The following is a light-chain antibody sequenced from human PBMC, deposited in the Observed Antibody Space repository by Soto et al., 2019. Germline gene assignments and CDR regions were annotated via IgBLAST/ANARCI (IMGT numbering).Light chain of an antibody. V-gene: IGKV3-15*01. CDR2: GAS. J-gene: IGKJ1*01. Sequence: IGISQSASTLSVSPGERATLSCRASQSVSSNLAWYQQKPGQAPRLLIYGASTRATGIPDTFSGTGSATAFTLTISSLQSDDVAVYYCQQYYDWPQTFGQGTKV. CDR1: QSVSSN. CDR3: QQYYDWPQT.